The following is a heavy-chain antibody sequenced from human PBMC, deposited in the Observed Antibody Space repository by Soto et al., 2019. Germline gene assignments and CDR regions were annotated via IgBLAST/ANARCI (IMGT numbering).Heavy chain of an antibody. D-gene: IGHD1-1*01. J-gene: IGHJ4*02. Sequence: VQLLESGGSLVQPGGSLRLSCAASGFTFNAYSLSWVRQAPGKGLQWVSAISTTGGSTYYADSVKGRFTISRDNSQNTLSLQMNSLRAEDTAVYYCARPDGATYNFRYWGQGTLVTVSS. CDR2: ISTTGGST. CDR1: GFTFNAYS. CDR3: ARPDGATYNFRY. V-gene: IGHV3-23*01.